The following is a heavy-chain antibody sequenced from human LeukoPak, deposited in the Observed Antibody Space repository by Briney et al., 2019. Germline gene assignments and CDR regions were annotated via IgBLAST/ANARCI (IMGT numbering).Heavy chain of an antibody. V-gene: IGHV4-34*01. CDR3: AADYAQDAFDI. CDR1: GGSLSGYY. Sequence: SETLSLTCAAYGGSLSGYYWSWIRQPPGKGLEWIGEINHSGSNNYNPSLKSRVTISVDTDKNQFSLKLSSVTAADTAVYYCAADYAQDAFDIWGQGTMVTVSS. CDR2: INHSGSN. J-gene: IGHJ3*02. D-gene: IGHD4-17*01.